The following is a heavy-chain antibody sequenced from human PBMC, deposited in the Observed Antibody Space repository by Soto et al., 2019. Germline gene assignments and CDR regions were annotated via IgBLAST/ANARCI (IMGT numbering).Heavy chain of an antibody. J-gene: IGHJ6*02. CDR2: IYYSGST. D-gene: IGHD3-9*01. V-gene: IGHV4-39*01. CDR3: ARPRIAYYDILTGPPYGMDV. Sequence: SETLSLTCTVSGGSISSSSYYWGWIRQPPGKGLEWIGSIYYSGSTYYNPSLKSRVTISVDTSKNQFSLKLSSVTAADTAVYYCARPRIAYYDILTGPPYGMDVWGQGTTVTVS. CDR1: GGSISSSSYY.